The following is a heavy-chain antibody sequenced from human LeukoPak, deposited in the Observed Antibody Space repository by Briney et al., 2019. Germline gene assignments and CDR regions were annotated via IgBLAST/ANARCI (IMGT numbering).Heavy chain of an antibody. V-gene: IGHV4-34*01. J-gene: IGHJ6*02. CDR1: GGSFSGYY. CDR2: INHSGST. Sequence: PSETLSLTCAVYGGSFSGYYWSWIRQPPGKGLEWIGEINHSGSTNYNPSLKSRVTISVDTSKNQFSLKLSSVTAADTAVYYCARAPLIAAAGXYXMDVWGQGTTVAVSS. D-gene: IGHD6-13*01. CDR3: ARAPLIAAAGXYXMDV.